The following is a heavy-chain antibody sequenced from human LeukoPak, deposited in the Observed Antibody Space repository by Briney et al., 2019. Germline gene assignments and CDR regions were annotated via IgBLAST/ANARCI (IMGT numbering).Heavy chain of an antibody. Sequence: PGGSLRLSCTASGLSLNSYAMSWVRQVPGKGLEWVSAISGSGSSTYYTDSVKGRFTISRDNAKKTLYLQMNSLRAEDTGLYYRAKSEGFILVPAPCGPVVSWGQGTLVTVSS. CDR3: AKSEGFILVPAPCGPVVS. D-gene: IGHD2-2*01. J-gene: IGHJ4*02. V-gene: IGHV3-23*01. CDR2: ISGSGSST. CDR1: GLSLNSYA.